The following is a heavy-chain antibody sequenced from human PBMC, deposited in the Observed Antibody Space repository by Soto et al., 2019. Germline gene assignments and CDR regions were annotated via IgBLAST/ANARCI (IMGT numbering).Heavy chain of an antibody. J-gene: IGHJ5*02. Sequence: SETLSLTCTVSGGSVSSGSYYWSWIRQPPGKGLEWIGYIYYSGSTNYNPSLKSRVTISVDTSKNQFSLKLSSVTAADTAVYYCARGGEGYYYDSSGYYTIANWFDPWGQGTLVTVSS. CDR3: ARGGEGYYYDSSGYYTIANWFDP. CDR2: IYYSGST. V-gene: IGHV4-61*01. CDR1: GGSVSSGSYY. D-gene: IGHD3-22*01.